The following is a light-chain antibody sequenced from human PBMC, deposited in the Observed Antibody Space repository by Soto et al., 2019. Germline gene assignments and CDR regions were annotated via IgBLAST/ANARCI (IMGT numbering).Light chain of an antibody. CDR2: EVT. V-gene: IGLV2-8*01. CDR3: SSFAGSNIVV. Sequence: QSALTQPPSASGSPGQSVTISCTGTSSDVGGYNYVSWYQQPPGKAPKLMIYEVTKRPSGVPDRFSGSKSDNTASLTVSGLQAEDEADYYCSSFAGSNIVVFGGGTKLTVL. J-gene: IGLJ3*02. CDR1: SSDVGGYNY.